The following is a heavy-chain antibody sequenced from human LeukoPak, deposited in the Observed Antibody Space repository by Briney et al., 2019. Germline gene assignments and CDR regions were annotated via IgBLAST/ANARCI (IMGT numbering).Heavy chain of an antibody. D-gene: IGHD7-27*01. CDR1: GFTFSNYA. Sequence: GGSLRLSCAASGFTFSNYAMSWVRQASGKGLEWVSGISGGGGTTYYADSVKGRFTISRDNSKNTLYVQMNSLRAEDTAVYYCAKSGEPFDYWGQGALVTVSS. J-gene: IGHJ4*02. CDR2: ISGGGGTT. V-gene: IGHV3-23*01. CDR3: AKSGEPFDY.